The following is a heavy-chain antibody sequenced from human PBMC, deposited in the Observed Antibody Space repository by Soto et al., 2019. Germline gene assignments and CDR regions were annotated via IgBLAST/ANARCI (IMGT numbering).Heavy chain of an antibody. CDR2: INSDGSVS. CDR1: GFTFSNYW. D-gene: IGHD2-15*01. V-gene: IGHV3-74*01. CDR3: ARADCVGGSCYSLAGSFYYYMDV. J-gene: IGHJ6*03. Sequence: EVKLVESGGGLVQPGGSLRLSCAASGFTFSNYWMYWVRQAPGQGLVWVSRINSDGSVSRYADSVKGRLTSSRDNVKNTLYLQMNSLRVEDTAVYYCARADCVGGSCYSLAGSFYYYMDVWGKGTTVTVFS.